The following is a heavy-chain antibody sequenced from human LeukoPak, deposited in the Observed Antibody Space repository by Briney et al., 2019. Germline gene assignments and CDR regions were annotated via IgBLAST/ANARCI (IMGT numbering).Heavy chain of an antibody. D-gene: IGHD3-9*01. Sequence: GGSLRLSCAASGFTFSSYAMSWVRQAPGKGLEWVSDISGSGGSTYYADSVKGRFTISRDNSKNTLYLQMNSLRAEDTAVYYCAKVEESLRYFDWLPLGYWGQGTLVTVSS. J-gene: IGHJ4*02. V-gene: IGHV3-23*01. CDR1: GFTFSSYA. CDR2: ISGSGGST. CDR3: AKVEESLRYFDWLPLGY.